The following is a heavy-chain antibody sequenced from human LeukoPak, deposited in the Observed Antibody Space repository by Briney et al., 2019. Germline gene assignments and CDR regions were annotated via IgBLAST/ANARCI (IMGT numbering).Heavy chain of an antibody. J-gene: IGHJ4*02. D-gene: IGHD3-10*01. V-gene: IGHV4-59*01. CDR1: GGPISTYY. CDR2: IYYTGST. Sequence: SETLSLTCTVSGGPISTYYWSWIRQPPGKGLEWIGYIYYTGSTNYNPSLKSRVTISIDTSNNQFSLKVSSVTAADTAVYYCARSYYGSGSYYSFLYWGQGTLVTVSS. CDR3: ARSYYGSGSYYSFLY.